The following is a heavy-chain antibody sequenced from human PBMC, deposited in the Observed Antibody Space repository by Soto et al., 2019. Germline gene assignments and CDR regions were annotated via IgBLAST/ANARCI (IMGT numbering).Heavy chain of an antibody. J-gene: IGHJ6*02. CDR3: ARDSEDIVVVPAAMRTGSSAYGMDV. D-gene: IGHD2-2*01. CDR1: GYTFTSYG. V-gene: IGHV1-18*01. CDR2: ISAYNGNT. Sequence: ASVKVSCKAPGYTFTSYGISWVRQAPGQGLEWMGWISAYNGNTNYAQKLQGRVTMTTDTSTSTAYMELRSLRSDDTAVYYCARDSEDIVVVPAAMRTGSSAYGMDVWGQGTTVTVSS.